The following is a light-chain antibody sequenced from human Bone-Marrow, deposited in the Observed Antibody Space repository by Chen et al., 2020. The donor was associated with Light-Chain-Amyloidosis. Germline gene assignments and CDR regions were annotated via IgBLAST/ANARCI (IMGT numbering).Light chain of an antibody. CDR2: GTS. V-gene: IGKV3-20*01. CDR3: QLYSSSPQQWT. Sequence: EIVLTQSPGTLSLSPGQRATLSCRASQSVSSSYLAWYQQKPGQAPRLLIYGTSSRATGIADRFSGSGSGTDFTLTISRLETEDFAVYHCQLYSSSPQQWTFGQGTKVEIK. CDR1: QSVSSSY. J-gene: IGKJ1*01.